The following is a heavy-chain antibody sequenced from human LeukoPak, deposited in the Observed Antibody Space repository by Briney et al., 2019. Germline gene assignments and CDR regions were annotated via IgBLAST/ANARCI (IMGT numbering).Heavy chain of an antibody. V-gene: IGHV3-15*01. CDR3: TIWGYTMVRGVILNDY. J-gene: IGHJ4*02. Sequence: GGSLRLSCAASGFTFSNAWMSWVRQAPGKGLEWVGRIKSKTDGGTTDYAAPVKGRFTISRDDSKNTLFLQVNSLKTEDTAVYYCTIWGYTMVRGVILNDYWGQGTLVTVSS. D-gene: IGHD3-10*01. CDR2: IKSKTDGGTT. CDR1: GFTFSNAW.